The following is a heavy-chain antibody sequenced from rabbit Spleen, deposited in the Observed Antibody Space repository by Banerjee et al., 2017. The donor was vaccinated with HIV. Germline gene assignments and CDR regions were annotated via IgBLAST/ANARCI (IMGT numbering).Heavy chain of an antibody. D-gene: IGHD8-1*01. V-gene: IGHV1S43*01. CDR3: ARDGAGGSYFAL. CDR2: IYTASGIT. CDR1: GFDLSSSDY. J-gene: IGHJ4*01. Sequence: QSLEESGGGLVQPEGSLALTCKASGFDLSSSDYICWVRQAPGKGLELIACIYTASGITWYASWVNGRFTISRENAQNTVFLQMTSLTAADTATYFCARDGAGGSYFALWGPGTL.